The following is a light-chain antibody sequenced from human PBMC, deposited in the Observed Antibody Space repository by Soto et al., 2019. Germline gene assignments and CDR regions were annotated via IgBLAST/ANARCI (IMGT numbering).Light chain of an antibody. V-gene: IGLV2-14*01. CDR3: SSYTISTTLV. CDR2: EVS. Sequence: QSVLTQPASVSGSPGQSITISCTGTSSDVGTYDYVSWYQHHPGKTPKLIIFEVSNRPSGVSNRFSGSKSGSTASLTISGLQAEDEAGYYCSSYTISTTLVFGTGTKVTVL. J-gene: IGLJ1*01. CDR1: SSDVGTYDY.